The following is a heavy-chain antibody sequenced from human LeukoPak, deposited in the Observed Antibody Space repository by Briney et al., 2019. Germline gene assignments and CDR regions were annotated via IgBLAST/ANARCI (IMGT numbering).Heavy chain of an antibody. J-gene: IGHJ4*02. CDR1: GFTFSSYS. V-gene: IGHV3-48*01. Sequence: GSLRLSCAASGFTFSSYSMNWVRQAPGKGLEWVSYISSSSSTIYYADSVKGRFTISRDNAKNSLYLQMNSLRAEDTAVYYCARGPILGVSTVTGYWGQGTLVTVSS. D-gene: IGHD1-26*01. CDR3: ARGPILGVSTVTGY. CDR2: ISSSSSTI.